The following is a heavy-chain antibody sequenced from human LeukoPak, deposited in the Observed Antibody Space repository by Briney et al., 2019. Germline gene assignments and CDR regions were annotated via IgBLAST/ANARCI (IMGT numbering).Heavy chain of an antibody. CDR1: GGSISSGSYY. J-gene: IGHJ5*02. V-gene: IGHV4-61*02. Sequence: PSETLSLTCTVSGGSISSGSYYWSWIRQPAGKGLEWIGRIYTSGSTNYNPSLKSRVTISVDTSKNQFSLKLSSVTAADTAVYYCARGKQYSSSWYDPWGQGTLVTVSS. CDR2: IYTSGST. CDR3: ARGKQYSSSWYDP. D-gene: IGHD6-13*01.